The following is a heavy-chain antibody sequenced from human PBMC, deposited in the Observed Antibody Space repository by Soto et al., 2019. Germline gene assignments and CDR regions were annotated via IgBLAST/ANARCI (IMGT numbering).Heavy chain of an antibody. CDR1: GFTFSSYA. CDR2: ISYDGSNK. J-gene: IGHJ3*02. D-gene: IGHD3-22*01. Sequence: SLRLSCAASGFTFSSYAMHWVRQAPGKGLEWVAAISYDGSNKYYADSVKGRFTISRDNSKNTLYLQMNSLRAEDTAVYYCARDQYYYDSSGIFDIWGQGTMVTVSS. CDR3: ARDQYYYDSSGIFDI. V-gene: IGHV3-30-3*01.